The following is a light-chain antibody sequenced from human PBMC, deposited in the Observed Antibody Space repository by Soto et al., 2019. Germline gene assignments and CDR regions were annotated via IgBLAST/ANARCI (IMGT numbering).Light chain of an antibody. V-gene: IGLV1-44*01. CDR1: SSNIGSNT. CDR2: SSN. Sequence: QLVLTQPPSASGTPGQRVTISCSGSSSNIGSNTVNWYQQLPGTAPKLLIYSSNQRPSGVPDRFSGSRSGTSASLAISGFQSEDEADYYCAAWDNSLNGPVFGGGTKLTVL. CDR3: AAWDNSLNGPV. J-gene: IGLJ2*01.